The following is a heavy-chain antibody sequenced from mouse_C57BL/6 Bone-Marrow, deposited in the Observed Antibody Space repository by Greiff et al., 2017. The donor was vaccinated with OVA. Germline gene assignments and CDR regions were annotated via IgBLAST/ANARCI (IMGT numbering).Heavy chain of an antibody. V-gene: IGHV5-6*01. D-gene: IGHD1-2*01. CDR2: ISSGGSYT. J-gene: IGHJ4*01. CDR3: ARLRQGVYAMDY. CDR1: GFTFSSYG. Sequence: EVKLVESGGDLVKPGGSLKLSCAASGFTFSSYGMSWVRQTPDKRLEWVATISSGGSYTYYPDRVKGRFPISRDNAKNTLYLQMSSLKSEDTAMYYCARLRQGVYAMDYWGQGTSVTVSS.